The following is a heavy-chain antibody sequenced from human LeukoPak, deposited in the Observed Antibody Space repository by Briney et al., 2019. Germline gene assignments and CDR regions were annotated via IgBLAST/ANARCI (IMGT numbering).Heavy chain of an antibody. CDR2: IYSGGST. CDR1: GFTVSTNY. CDR3: ARDSAWGFDY. V-gene: IGHV3-53*01. J-gene: IGHJ4*02. D-gene: IGHD3-16*01. Sequence: PGGSLRLSCAASGFTVSTNYMTWVRQAPGKGLEWVSVIYSGGSTYYADSVKGRFTISRDNAKNSLYLQMNSLRAEDTAVYYCARDSAWGFDYWGQGTLVTVSS.